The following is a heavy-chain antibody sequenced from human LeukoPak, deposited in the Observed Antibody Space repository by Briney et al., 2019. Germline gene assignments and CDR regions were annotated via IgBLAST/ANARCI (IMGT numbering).Heavy chain of an antibody. CDR1: GDSVSSNSAA. D-gene: IGHD2-8*02. V-gene: IGHV6-1*01. CDR2: TYYRSKWNN. Sequence: SQTLSLTCVISGDSVSSNSAAWNWLRLSPSRGLEWLGRTYYRSKWNNEYAVSLKGRITINPDTSKNQFSLQLNSVAPEDTAVYYCARTTGHFDYWGQGTLVTVSS. J-gene: IGHJ4*02. CDR3: ARTTGHFDY.